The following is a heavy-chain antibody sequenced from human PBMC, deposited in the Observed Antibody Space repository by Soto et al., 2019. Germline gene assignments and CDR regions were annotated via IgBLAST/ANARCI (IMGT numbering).Heavy chain of an antibody. CDR1: GDSVSSDITS. J-gene: IGHJ3*01. Sequence: QGQLQQSGPGLVKPSQTLSLTCAISGDSVSSDITSWNWIRQSPSRGLEWLGRTYYRSKWFHDYAASVKSRITINPDTSKNQFSLELNSMTPEDTAVYYCARANALDVWGQGTVVTVSS. CDR3: ARANALDV. CDR2: TYYRSKWFH. V-gene: IGHV6-1*01.